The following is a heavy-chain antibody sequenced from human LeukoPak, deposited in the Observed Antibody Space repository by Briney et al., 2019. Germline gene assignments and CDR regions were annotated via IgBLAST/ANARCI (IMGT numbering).Heavy chain of an antibody. CDR3: ARAHYDIPDAFDI. J-gene: IGHJ3*02. V-gene: IGHV3-23*01. Sequence: PGGSLRLSCAASGFTFSSYAMSWVRQAPGKGLEWVSAISGSGGSTYYADSVKGRFTISRDKSKNSLYLQMNSLRAEDTAVYYCARAHYDIPDAFDIWGQGTMVTVSS. CDR1: GFTFSSYA. CDR2: ISGSGGST. D-gene: IGHD3-9*01.